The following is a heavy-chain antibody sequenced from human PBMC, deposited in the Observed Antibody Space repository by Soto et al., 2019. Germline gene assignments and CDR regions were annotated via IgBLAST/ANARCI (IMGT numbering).Heavy chain of an antibody. D-gene: IGHD3-10*01. Sequence: GGSLRLSCAASGFTFDDYAMHWVRQAPGKGLEWVSGISWNSGSIGYADSVKGRFTISRDNAKNSLYLQMNSLRAEDTALYYCAKGAMVRGVITYFDYWGQGTLVTVSS. CDR2: ISWNSGSI. CDR1: GFTFDDYA. J-gene: IGHJ4*02. CDR3: AKGAMVRGVITYFDY. V-gene: IGHV3-9*01.